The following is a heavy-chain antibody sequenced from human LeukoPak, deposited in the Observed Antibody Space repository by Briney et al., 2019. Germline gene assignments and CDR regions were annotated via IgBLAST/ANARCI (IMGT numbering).Heavy chain of an antibody. CDR3: ARSPTWIQPNRGMDV. CDR2: INPNSGGT. D-gene: IGHD5-18*01. J-gene: IGHJ6*02. Sequence: ASVKVSCKASGHTLTGYYMHWVRQAPGQGLEWMGWINPNSGGTNYAQKFQGRVTMTRNTSISTAYMELSSLRSEDTAVYYCARSPTWIQPNRGMDVWGQGTTVTVSS. CDR1: GHTLTGYY. V-gene: IGHV1-2*02.